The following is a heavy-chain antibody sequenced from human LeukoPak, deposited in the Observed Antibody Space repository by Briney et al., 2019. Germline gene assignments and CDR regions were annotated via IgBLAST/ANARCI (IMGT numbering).Heavy chain of an antibody. D-gene: IGHD4-23*01. V-gene: IGHV1-46*01. CDR2: INPSGGST. J-gene: IGHJ4*02. CDR3: ARDAGVTPGDY. CDR1: GYTFTSYY. Sequence: GASVKVSCKASGYTFTSYYMHWVRQAPGQGLEWTGIINPSGGSTSYAQKFQGRVTMTRDTSTSTVYMELSSLRSEDTAVYYCARDAGVTPGDYWGQGTLVTVSS.